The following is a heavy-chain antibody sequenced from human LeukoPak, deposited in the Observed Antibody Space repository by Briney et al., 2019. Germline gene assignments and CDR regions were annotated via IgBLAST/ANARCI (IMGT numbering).Heavy chain of an antibody. D-gene: IGHD3-16*01. CDR2: IKNDGNDT. V-gene: IGHV3-74*01. J-gene: IGHJ4*02. CDR3: ARDMNPTVFDF. Sequence: GGSLRLSCAASGFTFTSHWMHWVRQTPGKGLVWVTGIKNDGNDTAYADSVKGRFTISRDNAKNTLYLQMDSLRAEDTAVYYCARDMNPTVFDFWGQGTLVTVSS. CDR1: GFTFTSHW.